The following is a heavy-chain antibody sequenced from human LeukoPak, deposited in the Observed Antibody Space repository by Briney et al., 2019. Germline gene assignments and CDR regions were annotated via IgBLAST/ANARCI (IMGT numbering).Heavy chain of an antibody. CDR1: GFTFSSYW. J-gene: IGHJ4*02. D-gene: IGHD3-10*01. Sequence: ETGGSLRLSCAASGFTFSSYWMSWVRQAPGKGLEWVANIKQDGSEKYYVDSVKGRFTISRDNAKNSLYLQMNSLRAEDTAVYYCAREGMVRGVIQPIDYWGQGTLVTVSS. CDR2: IKQDGSEK. CDR3: AREGMVRGVIQPIDY. V-gene: IGHV3-7*01.